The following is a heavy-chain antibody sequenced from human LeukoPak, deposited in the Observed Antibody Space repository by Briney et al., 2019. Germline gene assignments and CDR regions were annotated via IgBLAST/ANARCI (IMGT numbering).Heavy chain of an antibody. CDR2: IYYSGST. V-gene: IGHV4-31*03. J-gene: IGHJ4*02. CDR1: GGSISSGGYY. Sequence: SETLSLTCTVSGGSISSGGYYWSWIRQHPGKGLEWIGYIYYSGSTYYNPSLKSRVTISVDTSKNQFSLKLSSVTAADTAVYYCAREGNSGYPYFDYWGQGTLVTVSS. D-gene: IGHD3-22*01. CDR3: AREGNSGYPYFDY.